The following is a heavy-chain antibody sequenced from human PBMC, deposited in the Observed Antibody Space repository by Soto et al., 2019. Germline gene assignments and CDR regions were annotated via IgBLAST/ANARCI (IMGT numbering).Heavy chain of an antibody. J-gene: IGHJ4*02. CDR3: TTYDYIWGYYRYRWAY. CDR1: GFTFSDSW. Sequence: EVQLVESGGGLVKPGGSLRLSCAASGFTFSDSWMGWVRQGPGRGLEWVGRILSKTDGGTTDYAAPVKGRFTISRDDSKNTLYLQMNSLKSEDTAVYYCTTYDYIWGYYRYRWAYWGQGTLVTVSS. V-gene: IGHV3-15*01. D-gene: IGHD3-16*02. CDR2: ILSKTDGGTT.